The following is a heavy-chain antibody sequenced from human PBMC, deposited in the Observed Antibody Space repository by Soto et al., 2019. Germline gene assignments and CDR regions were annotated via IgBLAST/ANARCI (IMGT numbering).Heavy chain of an antibody. V-gene: IGHV4-39*01. CDR1: VGSFSNSNYY. CDR2: VYYRGRS. J-gene: IGHJ4*02. CDR3: VSQRTSVLTQAYFDY. D-gene: IGHD2-8*01. Sequence: ETLSLTCTVSVGSFSNSNYYWGWILQSPGKGLEWIGSVYYRGRSYSKSSVKSRVTISVDTSKNQFSLNLNSVTASDTAVYYCVSQRTSVLTQAYFDYWGPGALVTVSS.